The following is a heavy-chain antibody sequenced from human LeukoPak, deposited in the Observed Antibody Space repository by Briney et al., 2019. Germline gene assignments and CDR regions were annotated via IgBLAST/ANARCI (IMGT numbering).Heavy chain of an antibody. V-gene: IGHV3-53*01. CDR3: ARVSGSGDLWYFDY. D-gene: IGHD1-26*01. CDR1: GFTVSSNY. J-gene: IGHJ4*02. CDR2: IYSGGST. Sequence: GGSLRLSCAASGFTVSSNYMSWVRQAPGKGLEWVSVIYSGGSTYYPGSVKGRFTISRENAKNSLYLQMNSLRAGDTAVYYCARVSGSGDLWYFDYWGQETLVTVSS.